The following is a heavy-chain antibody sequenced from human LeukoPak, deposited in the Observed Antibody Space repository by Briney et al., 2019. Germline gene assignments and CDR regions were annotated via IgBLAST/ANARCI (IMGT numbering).Heavy chain of an antibody. Sequence: NPSETLSLTCTVSGGSISSLYYSWIRQPPGKGLEWIGYIYYSGSTNYNPSLKSRVTISVDTSKNQFSLKLSSVTAADTAVYYCAVESYENSNYSPEVPGTWGQGTLVTVSS. CDR3: AVESYENSNYSPEVPGT. V-gene: IGHV4-59*08. J-gene: IGHJ4*02. D-gene: IGHD3-22*01. CDR1: GGSISSLY. CDR2: IYYSGST.